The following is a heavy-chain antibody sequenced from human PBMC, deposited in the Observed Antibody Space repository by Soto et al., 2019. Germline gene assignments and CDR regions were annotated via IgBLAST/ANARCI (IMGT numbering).Heavy chain of an antibody. CDR2: ISAYNGNT. D-gene: IGHD6-13*01. CDR3: ARALWKQLDPDDAFDI. Sequence: QVQLVQSGAEVKKPGASVKVSCTASGYTFTSYGISWVRQAPGQGLEWMGWISAYNGNTNYSQKLQGRVNMTPDTSTSTAYMELRSLRSDDTAVYYCARALWKQLDPDDAFDIWGQGTMVTVSS. CDR1: GYTFTSYG. J-gene: IGHJ3*02. V-gene: IGHV1-18*01.